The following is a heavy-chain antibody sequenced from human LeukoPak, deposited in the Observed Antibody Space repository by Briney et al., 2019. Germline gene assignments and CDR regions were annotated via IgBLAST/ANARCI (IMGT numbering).Heavy chain of an antibody. CDR3: ARDMVRGVQSAFDI. CDR1: GYTFTSYG. D-gene: IGHD3-10*01. J-gene: IGHJ3*02. V-gene: IGHV1-18*01. Sequence: ASVKVSCKASGYTFTSYGTSWVRQAPGQGLEWMGWISAYTGNTNYAQKLQGRVTMTTDTSTSTAYMELRSLRSDDTAVYYCARDMVRGVQSAFDIWGQGTMVTVSS. CDR2: ISAYTGNT.